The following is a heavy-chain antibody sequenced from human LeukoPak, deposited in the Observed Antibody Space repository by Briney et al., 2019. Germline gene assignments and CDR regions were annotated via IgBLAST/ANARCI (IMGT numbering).Heavy chain of an antibody. D-gene: IGHD2-15*01. V-gene: IGHV3-15*07. CDR3: AHGSAQYYEY. Sequence: GGSLRLSCAVSVLTLCNVWMNWVRHAPWKGREWVGRIRSQTAGGTTDFAAPVKGRFSISRDDSKNSLYLQMNSLTSEDTAVYYCAHGSAQYYEYWGQGTLVTVSS. J-gene: IGHJ1*01. CDR2: IRSQTAGGTT. CDR1: VLTLCNVW.